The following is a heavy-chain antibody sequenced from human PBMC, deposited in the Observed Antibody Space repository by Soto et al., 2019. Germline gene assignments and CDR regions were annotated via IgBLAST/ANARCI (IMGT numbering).Heavy chain of an antibody. CDR2: LIPIFGTA. V-gene: IGHV1-69*12. J-gene: IGHJ6*02. Sequence: QVQLVQSGAEVKKPGSSVKVSCKASGGTLSNYAISWVRQAPGQGLEWMGGLIPIFGTANYAQNFRGRVTITADESTSTAYMELSSLRSEDTAVYYCARVPNTYYYPSGRYSEYYDYYGMDVWGQGTTVTVSS. CDR3: ARVPNTYYYPSGRYSEYYDYYGMDV. D-gene: IGHD3-10*01. CDR1: GGTLSNYA.